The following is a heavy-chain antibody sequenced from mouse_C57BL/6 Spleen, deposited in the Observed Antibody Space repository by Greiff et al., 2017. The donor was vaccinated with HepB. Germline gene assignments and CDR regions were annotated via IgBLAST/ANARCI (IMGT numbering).Heavy chain of an antibody. CDR1: GYTFTDYE. CDR3: TRRGNRCDWDDYAMDY. D-gene: IGHD4-1*01. CDR2: IDPETGGT. Sequence: VQLQQSGAELVRPGASVTLSCKASGYTFTDYEMHWVKQTPVHGLEWIGAIDPETGGTAYNQKFKGKAILTADKSSSTAYMELRSLTSEDSAVYYCTRRGNRCDWDDYAMDYWGQGTSVTVSS. V-gene: IGHV1-15*01. J-gene: IGHJ4*01.